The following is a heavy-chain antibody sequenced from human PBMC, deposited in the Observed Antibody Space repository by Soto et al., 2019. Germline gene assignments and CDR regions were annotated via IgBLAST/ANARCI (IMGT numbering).Heavy chain of an antibody. CDR2: ISGSGGST. CDR3: AKEYCSGGSCYYYYGMDV. CDR1: GFTFSSYA. Sequence: GGSLRLSCAASGFTFSSYAMSWVRQAPGKGLEWVSAISGSGGSTYYADSVKGRVTISRDNSKNTLYLQMNSLRAEDTAVYYCAKEYCSGGSCYYYYGMDVWGQGTTVTVSS. V-gene: IGHV3-23*01. D-gene: IGHD2-15*01. J-gene: IGHJ6*02.